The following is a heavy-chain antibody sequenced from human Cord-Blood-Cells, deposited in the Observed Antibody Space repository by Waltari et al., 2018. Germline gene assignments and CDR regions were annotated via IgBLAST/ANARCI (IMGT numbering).Heavy chain of an antibody. CDR3: ARDKGIDY. J-gene: IGHJ4*02. V-gene: IGHV3-30*01. CDR1: GLPFSSYA. CDR2: KSCDGSNK. Sequence: QVQLVESGGGGVQPGRSLRLSCAASGLPFSSYAMHWVRQAPGKGLEWVAVKSCDGSNKYYADYVKGRFTISRNNSKNTLYLQMNSLRAEDTAVYYCARDKGIDYWGQGTLVTVSS.